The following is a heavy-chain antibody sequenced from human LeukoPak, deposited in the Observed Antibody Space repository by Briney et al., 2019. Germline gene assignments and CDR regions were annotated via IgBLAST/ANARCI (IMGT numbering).Heavy chain of an antibody. V-gene: IGHV3-30*03. CDR1: GXTFSSYG. CDR2: ISYDGSNK. CDR3: ARGTGAAFDI. Sequence: GRSLRLSCAASGXTFSSYGMHWVRQAPGKGLEWVAVISYDGSNKYYADSVKGRFTISRDSAKNSLYLQMNSLRADDTAVYYCARGTGAAFDIWGQGTMVSISS. J-gene: IGHJ3*02.